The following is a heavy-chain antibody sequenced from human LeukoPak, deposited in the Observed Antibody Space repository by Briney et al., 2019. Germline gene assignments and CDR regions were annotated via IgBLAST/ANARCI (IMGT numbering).Heavy chain of an antibody. CDR1: GFSFNTYT. V-gene: IGHV3-21*01. CDR3: ASPYSTSWNDAYDV. J-gene: IGHJ3*01. CDR2: ISSTGSYI. Sequence: GGSLRLSCAASGFSFNTYTMNWVRQAPGRGLEWVASISSTGSYIYYADSVRGRFTISRDNAENSLYLQMNNLRAEDTAVFYYASPYSTSWNDAYDVWGQGTMVTVSS. D-gene: IGHD6-13*01.